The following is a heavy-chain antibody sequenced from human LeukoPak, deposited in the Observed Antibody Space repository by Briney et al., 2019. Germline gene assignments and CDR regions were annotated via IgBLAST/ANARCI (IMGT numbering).Heavy chain of an antibody. Sequence: GGSLRLSCAASGFTVSSNYMSWVRQAPGKGLEWVSGISVTGDSTYYADSVKGRFTISRDNSKNTLYLQMSSLRADDTAVYYCAKAYYGGKNWGQGALVTVSS. J-gene: IGHJ4*02. D-gene: IGHD4-23*01. CDR2: ISVTGDST. V-gene: IGHV3-23*01. CDR1: GFTVSSNY. CDR3: AKAYYGGKN.